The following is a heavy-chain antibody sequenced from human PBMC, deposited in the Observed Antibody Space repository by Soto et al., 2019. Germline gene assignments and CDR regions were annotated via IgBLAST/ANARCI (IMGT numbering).Heavy chain of an antibody. Sequence: EALKISCKGSGYSFAGYWITWVRQKPGKGLEWMGRIDPSDSQTYYSPSFRGHVTISVTKSITTVFLQWSSLRASDTAMYYCARQIYDSDTGPNFQYYFDSWGQGTPVTVSS. CDR1: GYSFAGYW. CDR3: ARQIYDSDTGPNFQYYFDS. D-gene: IGHD3-22*01. V-gene: IGHV5-10-1*01. CDR2: IDPSDSQT. J-gene: IGHJ4*02.